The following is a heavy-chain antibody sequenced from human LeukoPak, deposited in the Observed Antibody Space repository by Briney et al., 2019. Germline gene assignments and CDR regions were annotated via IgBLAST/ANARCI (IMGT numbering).Heavy chain of an antibody. CDR2: ISGSGSPI. V-gene: IGHV3-48*03. J-gene: IGHJ4*02. Sequence: GGSLRLSCTASGFTFGSYDMNWVRQAPGKGLESVSYISGSGSPIYYADSVKGRFTISRDNSKNTLYLQINSLRAEDTAVDTAVYYCAKHSGSSGWYNDYWGQGTLVTVSS. D-gene: IGHD6-19*01. CDR3: VYYCAKHSGSSGWYNDY. CDR1: GFTFGSYD.